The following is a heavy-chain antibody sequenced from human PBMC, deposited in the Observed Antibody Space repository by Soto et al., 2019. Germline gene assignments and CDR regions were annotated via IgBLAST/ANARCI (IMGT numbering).Heavy chain of an antibody. D-gene: IGHD3-3*01. V-gene: IGHV3-66*01. Sequence: GGSLRLSCAASGFTVSSNYMSWVRQAPGKGLEWVSVIYSGGSTYYADSVKGRFTISRDNSRNTLYLQMNSLRAEDTAVYYCARDRSTIYAFDIWGQGTMVTVSS. CDR1: GFTVSSNY. CDR2: IYSGGST. CDR3: ARDRSTIYAFDI. J-gene: IGHJ3*02.